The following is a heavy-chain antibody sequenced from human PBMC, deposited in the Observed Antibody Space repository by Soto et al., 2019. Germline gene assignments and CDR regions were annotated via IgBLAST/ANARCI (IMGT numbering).Heavy chain of an antibody. D-gene: IGHD1-7*01. Sequence: GSLRLSCAASGFTVSDYYMSWIRQAPGKGLEWVSYISSSGSTIYYADSVKGRFTISRDNAKNSLYLQMNSLRAEDTAVYYCARRGSALELRVYWGQGTLVTVSS. J-gene: IGHJ4*02. CDR1: GFTVSDYY. CDR3: ARRGSALELRVY. V-gene: IGHV3-11*01. CDR2: ISSSGSTI.